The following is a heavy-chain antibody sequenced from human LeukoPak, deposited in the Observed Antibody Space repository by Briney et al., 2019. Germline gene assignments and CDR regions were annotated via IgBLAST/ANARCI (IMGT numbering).Heavy chain of an antibody. CDR3: ARRSSGYRNGYYFDY. CDR2: IYYSGST. V-gene: IGHV4-59*01. J-gene: IGHJ4*02. D-gene: IGHD3-22*01. CDR1: GGSISSYY. Sequence: SETLSLTCTVSGGSISSYYGSWIRQPPGKGLEWIGYIYYSGSTNYSPSLKSRVTISVDTSKSQFSLKLSSVTAADTAVYYCARRSSGYRNGYYFDYWGQGTLVTVSS.